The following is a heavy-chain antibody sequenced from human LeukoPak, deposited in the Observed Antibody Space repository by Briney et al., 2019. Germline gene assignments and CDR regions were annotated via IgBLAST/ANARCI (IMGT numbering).Heavy chain of an antibody. V-gene: IGHV4-34*01. CDR3: ARGGTGEVDY. CDR1: GGSFSDYW. Sequence: SETLSLTCAVFGGSFSDYWWTWIRQPPGKGLEWIGEINHSGSTNCNPSLKSRITISVDTSKNQFSLRLNSVTAAGTAVYYCARGGTGEVDYWGQGTLVTVSS. CDR2: INHSGST. J-gene: IGHJ4*02. D-gene: IGHD7-27*01.